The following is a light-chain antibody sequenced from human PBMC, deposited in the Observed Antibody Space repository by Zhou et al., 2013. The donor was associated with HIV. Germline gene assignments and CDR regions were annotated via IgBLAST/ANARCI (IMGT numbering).Light chain of an antibody. Sequence: DIQMTQSPSTLSASVGDRVTITCRASQSISSWLAWYQQKPGKAPKVLIYKASSLEGGVPSRFSGSGSGTEFTLTISSLQPDDFATYYCQQYNRGFFFGQGTKLET. V-gene: IGKV1-5*01. CDR1: QSISSW. CDR2: KAS. CDR3: QQYNRGFF. J-gene: IGKJ2*01.